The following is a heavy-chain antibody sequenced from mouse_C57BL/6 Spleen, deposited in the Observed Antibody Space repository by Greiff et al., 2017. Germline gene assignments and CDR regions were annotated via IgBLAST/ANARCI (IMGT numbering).Heavy chain of an antibody. CDR3: TAAYYGSRGDAMDY. J-gene: IGHJ4*01. V-gene: IGHV14-4*01. D-gene: IGHD1-1*01. CDR1: GFNIKDDY. CDR2: IDPENGDT. Sequence: VHVKQSGAELVRPGASVKLSCTASGFNIKDDYMHWVKQRPEQGLEWIGWIDPENGDTEYASKFQGKATITADTSSNTAYLQLSSLTSEDTAVYYCTAAYYGSRGDAMDYWGQGTSVTVSS.